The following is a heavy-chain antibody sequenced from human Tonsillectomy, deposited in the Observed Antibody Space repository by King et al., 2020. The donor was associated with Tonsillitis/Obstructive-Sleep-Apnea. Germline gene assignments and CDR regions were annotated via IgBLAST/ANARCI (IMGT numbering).Heavy chain of an antibody. CDR3: AKLLGVTRRSAFYI. J-gene: IGHJ3*02. CDR1: GFTVSSNY. V-gene: IGHV3-53*01. Sequence: VQLVESGGGLIQPGGSLRLSCAASGFTVSSNYMSWVRQAPGKGLEWVSVIYSGGSTYYADSVKGRFTITRDNSKNTLYLQMNSLRAEDTAVYYCAKLLGVTRRSAFYIWGQGTMVTVSS. D-gene: IGHD3-16*01. CDR2: IYSGGST.